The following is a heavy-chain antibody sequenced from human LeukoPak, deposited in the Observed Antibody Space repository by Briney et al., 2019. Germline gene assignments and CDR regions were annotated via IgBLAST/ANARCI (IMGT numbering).Heavy chain of an antibody. CDR2: ISYDGSNK. CDR3: ARDYYDILTGYYMFDY. CDR1: GFTFSSYA. D-gene: IGHD3-9*01. J-gene: IGHJ4*02. Sequence: GRSLRLSCAASGFTFSSYAMHWVRQAPGKGLEWVAVISYDGSNKYYADSVEGRFTISRDNSKNTLYLQMNSLRAEDTAVYYCARDYYDILTGYYMFDYWGQGTLVTVSS. V-gene: IGHV3-30-3*01.